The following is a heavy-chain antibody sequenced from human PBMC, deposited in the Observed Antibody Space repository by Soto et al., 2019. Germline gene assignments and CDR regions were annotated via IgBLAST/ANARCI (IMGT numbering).Heavy chain of an antibody. CDR3: VRARSTDSRPDY. Sequence: PGGSLRLSCAASGFTFSSYEMIWVRQAPGKGLEWVASITSSSSYIYYEDSLKGRFTISRDNAKNSLFLQLDSLRAEDTAVYFCVRARSTDSRPDYWGQGTLVTVSS. V-gene: IGHV3-21*01. J-gene: IGHJ4*02. CDR2: ITSSSSYI. D-gene: IGHD3-22*01. CDR1: GFTFSSYE.